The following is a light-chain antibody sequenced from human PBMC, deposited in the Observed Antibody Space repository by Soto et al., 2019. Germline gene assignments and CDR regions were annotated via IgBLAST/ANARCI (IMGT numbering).Light chain of an antibody. J-gene: IGLJ1*01. CDR1: SSDVGSYNL. CDR2: EDS. CDR3: CSYAGSNIYYV. V-gene: IGLV2-23*01. Sequence: QSALTQPASVSGSPGQSIAISCIGSSSDVGSYNLVSWYQQYPGKAPKVMIFEDSKRPSGVSNRFSGSKSGNTASLTISGLQAEDEADYYCCSYAGSNIYYVFGTGTKVTVL.